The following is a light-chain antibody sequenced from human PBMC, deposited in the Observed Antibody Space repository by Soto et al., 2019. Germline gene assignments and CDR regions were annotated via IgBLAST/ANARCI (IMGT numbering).Light chain of an antibody. CDR2: DAS. J-gene: IGKJ3*01. CDR1: QSVSSY. V-gene: IGKV3-11*01. Sequence: EIVLTQSPATLSLSPGERATLSCRASQSVSSYLAWYQQKPGQAPRLLIYDASNRATGIPARFSGSGSGTDFTLTISSLEPEDFAVYYCQQRFTFGPGTKVYIK. CDR3: QQRFT.